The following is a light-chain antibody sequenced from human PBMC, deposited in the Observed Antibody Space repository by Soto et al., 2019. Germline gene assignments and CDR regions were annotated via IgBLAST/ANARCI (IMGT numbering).Light chain of an antibody. V-gene: IGKV1-39*01. CDR2: DAS. CDR1: QCIANY. CDR3: QPSFNNPRT. J-gene: IGKJ1*01. Sequence: DIPMTQSPSSLSASVGDRVTITCRASQCIANYLNWYQQKPGKAPKLLIYDASSLQSGVPSKFSGSGSGTDFTLTISSLQPEDFATYYCQPSFNNPRTFGQGTKVEFK.